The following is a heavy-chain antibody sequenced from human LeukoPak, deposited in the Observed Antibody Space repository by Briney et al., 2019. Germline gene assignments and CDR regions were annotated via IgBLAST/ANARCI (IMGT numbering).Heavy chain of an antibody. J-gene: IGHJ3*02. D-gene: IGHD3-10*01. Sequence: GESLKISCEGSGYNVVDYWIGWVRQTPGKGLEWMGIIFSDDSETKNSPSFEGQVTISVDESTSTAYLQWSSPKASDTAVYYCARRLLAVSNTMVWGPADAFDIWGQGTSVTVSS. V-gene: IGHV5-51*01. CDR2: IFSDDSET. CDR3: ARRLLAVSNTMVWGPADAFDI. CDR1: GYNVVDYW.